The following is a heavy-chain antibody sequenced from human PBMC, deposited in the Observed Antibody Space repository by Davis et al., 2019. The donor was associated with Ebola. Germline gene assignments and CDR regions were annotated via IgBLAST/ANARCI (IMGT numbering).Heavy chain of an antibody. CDR2: ISYSGST. J-gene: IGHJ5*02. D-gene: IGHD3-16*01. CDR1: GGSISNYY. Sequence: MPSETLSLTCTVSGGSISNYYWSWIRQPPGKGLEWIGYISYSGSTNYSPSLKSRVTISVDTSKNQFSLRLSSVTAADTAVYYCARDLYDGDACSDRFDPWGQGTLVTVSS. CDR3: ARDLYDGDACSDRFDP. V-gene: IGHV4-59*01.